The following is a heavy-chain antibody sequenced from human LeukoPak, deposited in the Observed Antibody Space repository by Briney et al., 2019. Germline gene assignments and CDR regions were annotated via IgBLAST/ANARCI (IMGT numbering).Heavy chain of an antibody. J-gene: IGHJ6*03. Sequence: SETLSLTCAVYGRSFSGYYWSWIRQPPGKGLEWIGEINHSGSTNYNPSLKSRVTISVDTSKNQFSLKLSSVTAADTAVYYCARKYSQGYYYYMDVWGKGTTVTVSS. CDR2: INHSGST. CDR1: GRSFSGYY. CDR3: ARKYSQGYYYYMDV. D-gene: IGHD2-15*01. V-gene: IGHV4-34*01.